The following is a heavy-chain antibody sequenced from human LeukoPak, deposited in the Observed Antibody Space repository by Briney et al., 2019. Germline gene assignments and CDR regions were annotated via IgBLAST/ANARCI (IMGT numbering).Heavy chain of an antibody. CDR1: GYTFIGYF. J-gene: IGHJ1*01. D-gene: IGHD3-10*01. V-gene: IGHV1-2*02. CDR2: INPNSGGT. CDR3: VRGVAQGSGD. Sequence: ASVKVSRKGTGYTFIGYFVHWVRQPPGQGLAWMGLINPNSGGTRYAQTFHDRLTINSDTSLSTAYMAPSGLQSDDTAGHSCVRGVAQGSGDWGQRALVTVSS.